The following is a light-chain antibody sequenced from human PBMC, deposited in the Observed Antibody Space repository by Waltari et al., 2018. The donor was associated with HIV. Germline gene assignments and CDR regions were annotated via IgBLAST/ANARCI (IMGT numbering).Light chain of an antibody. V-gene: IGLV2-8*01. Sequence: QSALTQPPSASGSPGPSVTISCTGTSSDIGGYNYVSWYQQHPGKAPKLMIYEVNTRPSGVPDRFSGSKSGNTASLTVSGLQAEDEADYYCSSYAGSTTLGVFGGGTKLTVL. CDR3: SSYAGSTTLGV. J-gene: IGLJ2*01. CDR2: EVN. CDR1: SSDIGGYNY.